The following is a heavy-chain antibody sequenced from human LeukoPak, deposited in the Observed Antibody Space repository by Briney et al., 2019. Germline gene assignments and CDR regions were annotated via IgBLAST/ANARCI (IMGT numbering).Heavy chain of an antibody. CDR3: ARVSQQWLTYSDY. Sequence: PGGSLRLPCAASGFTFSDYALNWVRRAPGKGLEWVSGISGSGGTTYYADSVKGRFTISRDNSKNTLYLQMNSLRVEDAAVYYCARVSQQWLTYSDYWGQGTLVTVSS. D-gene: IGHD6-19*01. J-gene: IGHJ4*02. V-gene: IGHV3-23*01. CDR1: GFTFSDYA. CDR2: ISGSGGTT.